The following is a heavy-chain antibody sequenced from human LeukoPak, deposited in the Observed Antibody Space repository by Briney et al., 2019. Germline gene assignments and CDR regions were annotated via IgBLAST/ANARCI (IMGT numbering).Heavy chain of an antibody. Sequence: PSETLSLTCSVSVGSISSYYWCWIRQPAGKGLEWIGRIHSYEGFNYNPSLRSRVTMSVDTSKNQFSLKLSSVTAADTAVYYCARLSQSTSWYDDYWGQGTLVTVSS. J-gene: IGHJ4*02. D-gene: IGHD6-13*01. CDR3: ARLSQSTSWYDDY. CDR1: VGSISSYY. CDR2: IHSYEGF. V-gene: IGHV4-4*07.